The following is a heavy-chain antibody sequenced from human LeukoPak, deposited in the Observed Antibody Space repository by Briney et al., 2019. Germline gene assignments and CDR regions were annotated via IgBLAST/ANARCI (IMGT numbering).Heavy chain of an antibody. V-gene: IGHV3-7*01. D-gene: IGHD3/OR15-3a*01. Sequence: GGSLRLSCAASGFTFSSYSMNWVRQAPGKGLEWVANIKQDGSEKYYVDSVKGRFTISRDNAKNSLYLQMNSLRAEDTAVYYCARDGPVRSNDYWGQGTPVTVSS. CDR3: ARDGPVRSNDY. CDR1: GFTFSSYS. J-gene: IGHJ4*02. CDR2: IKQDGSEK.